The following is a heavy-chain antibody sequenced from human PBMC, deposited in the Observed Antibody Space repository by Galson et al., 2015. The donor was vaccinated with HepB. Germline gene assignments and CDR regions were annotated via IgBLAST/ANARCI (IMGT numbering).Heavy chain of an antibody. D-gene: IGHD5-12*01. CDR3: ARLVANNWFDP. J-gene: IGHJ5*02. Sequence: SVKVSCKASGGTFSSYAISWVRQAPGQGLEWMGRIIPILGIANYAQKFQGRVTITADKSTSTAYMELSSLRSEDTAVYYCARLVANNWFDPWGQGTLVTVSS. CDR2: IIPILGIA. CDR1: GGTFSSYA. V-gene: IGHV1-69*04.